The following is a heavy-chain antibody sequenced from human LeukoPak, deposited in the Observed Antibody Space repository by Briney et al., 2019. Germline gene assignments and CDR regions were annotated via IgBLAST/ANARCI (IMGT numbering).Heavy chain of an antibody. V-gene: IGHV3-23*01. D-gene: IGHD2-2*01. CDR1: GFTVGSHA. J-gene: IGHJ4*02. Sequence: GGSLRLSCAASGFTVGSHAMTWVRQAPGKGLEWVSGITYSGDNTYYAGSVKGRFTISRDNSRNTLFLQMDSLRAEDTAVYYCAKDKLPTAMFSYVYWGQGTLVTVSS. CDR3: AKDKLPTAMFSYVY. CDR2: ITYSGDNT.